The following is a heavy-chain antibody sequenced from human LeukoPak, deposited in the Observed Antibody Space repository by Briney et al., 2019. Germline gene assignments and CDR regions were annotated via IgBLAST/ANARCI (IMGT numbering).Heavy chain of an antibody. CDR1: GGSISSYY. CDR2: IYYSGST. CDR3: ARAPPSWDTAMGRFDY. D-gene: IGHD5-18*01. Sequence: SETLSLTCTVSGGSISSYYWSWIPQPPGKGLEWIGYIYYSGSTNYNPSLKSRVTISVDTSKNQFSLKLSSVTAADTAVYYCARAPPSWDTAMGRFDYWGQGTLVTVSS. V-gene: IGHV4-59*01. J-gene: IGHJ4*02.